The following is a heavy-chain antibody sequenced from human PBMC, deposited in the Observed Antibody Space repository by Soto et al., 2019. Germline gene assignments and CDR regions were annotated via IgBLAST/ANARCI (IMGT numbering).Heavy chain of an antibody. Sequence: ASVKVSCKASGYTFTSYYMHWVRRAPGQGLEWMGIINPSGGSTSYAQKFQGRVTMTRDTSTSTVYMELSSLRSEDTAVYYCAREFQITIFGVVTSGGMDVWGQGTTVTVPS. V-gene: IGHV1-46*01. D-gene: IGHD3-3*01. CDR3: AREFQITIFGVVTSGGMDV. CDR2: INPSGGST. CDR1: GYTFTSYY. J-gene: IGHJ6*02.